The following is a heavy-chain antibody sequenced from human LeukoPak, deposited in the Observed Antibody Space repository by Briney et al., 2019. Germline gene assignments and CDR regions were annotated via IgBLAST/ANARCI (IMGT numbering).Heavy chain of an antibody. CDR3: ARGHNNMVRGVITQTAEYYFDY. CDR1: GYTFTSYC. CDR2: INPSGGST. V-gene: IGHV1-46*01. Sequence: ASVKVSCKASGYTFTSYCMHWVRQAPGQGLEWMGIINPSGGSTSYAQKFQGRVTMTRDTSTSTVYMELSSLRSEDTAVYYCARGHNNMVRGVITQTAEYYFDYWGQGTLVTVSS. D-gene: IGHD3-10*01. J-gene: IGHJ4*02.